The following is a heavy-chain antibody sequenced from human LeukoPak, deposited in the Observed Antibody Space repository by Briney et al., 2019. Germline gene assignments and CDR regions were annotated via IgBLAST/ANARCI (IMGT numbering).Heavy chain of an antibody. CDR2: IYYTGT. V-gene: IGHV4-59*02. D-gene: IGHD2-15*01. Sequence: PSETLSLTCTVSGGSVSDYYWSWIRQSPGKGLEWIGYIYYTGTSYNPSLKSRVTISADTSKNQFSLKLSSVTAADTAVYYCARGGSYCSGGSCYLSRPNWFDPWGQGTLVTVSS. CDR3: ARGGSYCSGGSCYLSRPNWFDP. CDR1: GGSVSDYY. J-gene: IGHJ5*02.